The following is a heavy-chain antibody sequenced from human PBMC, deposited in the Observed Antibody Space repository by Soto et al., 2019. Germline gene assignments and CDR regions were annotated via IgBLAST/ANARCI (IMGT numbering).Heavy chain of an antibody. V-gene: IGHV1-24*01. J-gene: IGHJ5*02. CDR1: GYTLTELS. Sequence: VASVKVSCKVSGYTLTELSMHWVRQAPGKGLEWMGGFDPEDGETIYAQKFQGRVTMTEDTSTDTAYMELSSLRSEDTAVYYCATALQIAAAGTWFDPWGQGTLVTVSS. CDR2: FDPEDGET. CDR3: ATALQIAAAGTWFDP. D-gene: IGHD6-13*01.